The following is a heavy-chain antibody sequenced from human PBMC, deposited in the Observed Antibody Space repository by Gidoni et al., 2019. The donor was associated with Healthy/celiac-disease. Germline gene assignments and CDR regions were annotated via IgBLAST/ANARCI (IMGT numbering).Heavy chain of an antibody. CDR3: ARLGVYAAFDY. Sequence: QVQLQQWGAGLLKPSETLSLTCAVYGGSFSGYYWSWIRQPPGKGLEWIGEINHSGSTNYNPSLKSRVPISVDTSKNQFSLKLSSVTAADTAVYYCARLGVYAAFDYWGQGTLVTVSS. D-gene: IGHD2-8*01. CDR1: GGSFSGYY. CDR2: INHSGST. V-gene: IGHV4-34*01. J-gene: IGHJ4*02.